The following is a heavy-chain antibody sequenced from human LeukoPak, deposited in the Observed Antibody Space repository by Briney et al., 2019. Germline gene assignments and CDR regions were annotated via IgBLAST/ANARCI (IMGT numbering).Heavy chain of an antibody. Sequence: GGSLRLSCAASGFTFSSYAMSWVRQAPGKGLEWVSAISSSGGSTYYADSVKGRFTISRDNSKNTLYLQMNSLRAEDTAVYYCAKDGEQQLVEDTLDYWGQGTLVTVSS. D-gene: IGHD6-13*01. V-gene: IGHV3-23*01. J-gene: IGHJ4*02. CDR3: AKDGEQQLVEDTLDY. CDR2: ISSSGGST. CDR1: GFTFSSYA.